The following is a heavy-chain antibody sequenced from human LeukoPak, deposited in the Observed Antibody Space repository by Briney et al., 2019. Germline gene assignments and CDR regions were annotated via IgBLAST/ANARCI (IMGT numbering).Heavy chain of an antibody. D-gene: IGHD5-18*01. V-gene: IGHV1-69*01. CDR1: GGIFSSYA. CDR2: IIPIFGTA. J-gene: IGHJ4*02. Sequence: SVKVPCKASGGIFSSYAISWVRQAPGQGLEWMGGIIPIFGTANYAQKFQGRVTITADESTSTAYMELSSLRSEDTAVYYCASAVDTAHSRTKYYFDYWGQGTLVTVSS. CDR3: ASAVDTAHSRTKYYFDY.